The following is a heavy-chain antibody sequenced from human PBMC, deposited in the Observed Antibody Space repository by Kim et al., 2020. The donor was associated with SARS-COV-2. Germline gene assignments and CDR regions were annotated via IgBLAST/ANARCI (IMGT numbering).Heavy chain of an antibody. D-gene: IGHD6-13*01. CDR3: ARDPNESSSWYGPYYYYYGMDV. Sequence: ASVKVSCKASGYTFTSYAMHWVRQAPGQRLEWMGWINAGNGNTKYSQKFQGRVTITRDTSASTAYMELSSLRSEDTAVYYCARDPNESSSWYGPYYYYYGMDVWGQGTTVTVSS. J-gene: IGHJ6*02. V-gene: IGHV1-3*01. CDR2: INAGNGNT. CDR1: GYTFTSYA.